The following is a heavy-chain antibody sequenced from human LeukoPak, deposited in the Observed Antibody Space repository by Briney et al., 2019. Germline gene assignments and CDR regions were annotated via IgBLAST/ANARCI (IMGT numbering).Heavy chain of an antibody. CDR3: ARGVVGATFGSCDY. CDR2: IYYSGST. CDR1: GGSISSYY. J-gene: IGHJ4*02. D-gene: IGHD1-26*01. Sequence: PSETLSLTCTVSGGSISSYYWSWIRQPPGKGLEWIGYIYYSGSTNYNPSLKSRVTISVDTSKNQFSLKLSSVTAADTAVYYCARGVVGATFGSCDYWGQGTLVTVSS. V-gene: IGHV4-59*01.